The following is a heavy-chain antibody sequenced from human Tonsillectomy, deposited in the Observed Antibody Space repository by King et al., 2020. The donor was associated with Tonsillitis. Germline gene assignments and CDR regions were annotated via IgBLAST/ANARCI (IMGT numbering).Heavy chain of an antibody. CDR3: ASHHSSGWYIDIRFDY. CDR2: INCTGGST. J-gene: IGHJ4*02. D-gene: IGHD6-19*01. Sequence: VQLVESGGGVVRPGGSLRLSCSASGFTFDDYGMSWVRQAPGKGLEWVSGINCTGGSTGYADSVKGRFTISRDNAKNSLYVQMSSLRAEDAALYYCASHHSSGWYIDIRFDYWGQGTLVTVSS. CDR1: GFTFDDYG. V-gene: IGHV3-20*04.